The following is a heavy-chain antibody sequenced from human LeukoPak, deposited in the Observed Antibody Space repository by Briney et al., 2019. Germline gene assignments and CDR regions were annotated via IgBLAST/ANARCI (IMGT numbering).Heavy chain of an antibody. D-gene: IGHD2-15*01. Sequence: GGSLRLSCAASGFNFSGSAMHWVRQASGKGLEWVGRIRSKANSYATAYAASVKGRFTISRDDSKNTAYLQMNSLRAEDTAVYYCARDTHYSQDCSGDSCYYYYYMDVWGKGTTVTVSS. CDR3: ARDTHYSQDCSGDSCYYYYYMDV. CDR2: IRSKANSYAT. V-gene: IGHV3-73*01. J-gene: IGHJ6*03. CDR1: GFNFSGSA.